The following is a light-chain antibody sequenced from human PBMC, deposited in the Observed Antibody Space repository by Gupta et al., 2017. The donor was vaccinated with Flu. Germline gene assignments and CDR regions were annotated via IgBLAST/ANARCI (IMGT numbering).Light chain of an antibody. J-gene: IGKJ2*01. V-gene: IGKV3-20*01. CDR1: QSVSKPY. CDR2: CAS. CDR3: HQYASSPRT. Sequence: EEASLSCRASQSVSKPYFAWLQQKPGQAPRVLIYCASTRAAGIPDRFSGSGSGTDFTLTISRLEPEDVAVYYCHQYASSPRTFGQGTKLEL.